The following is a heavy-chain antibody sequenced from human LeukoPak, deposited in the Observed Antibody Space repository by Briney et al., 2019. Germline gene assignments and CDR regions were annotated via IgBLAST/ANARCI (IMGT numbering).Heavy chain of an antibody. Sequence: ASVKVSCKASGGTFSSYAISWVRQAPGQGLEWMGGIIPIFGTANYAQKFQGRVTITADKSTSTAYMELSSLRSEDTAVYYCASAYYDSSGYFSGGLDYWGQGTLVTASS. J-gene: IGHJ4*02. CDR1: GGTFSSYA. D-gene: IGHD3-22*01. CDR2: IIPIFGTA. CDR3: ASAYYDSSGYFSGGLDY. V-gene: IGHV1-69*06.